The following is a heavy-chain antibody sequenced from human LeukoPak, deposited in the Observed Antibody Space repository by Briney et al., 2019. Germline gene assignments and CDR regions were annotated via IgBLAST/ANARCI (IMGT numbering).Heavy chain of an antibody. V-gene: IGHV4-38-2*01. CDR1: GYSISSGYY. J-gene: IGHJ2*01. CDR2: ICHSGST. CDR3: ARTDMTTVVTPWYFDL. Sequence: SETLSLTCAVSGYSISSGYYWGWIRQPPGKGLEWIGSICHSGSTYYNPSLKSRVTISVDTSKNQFSLKLSSVTAADTAVYYCARTDMTTVVTPWYFDLWGRGTLVTVSS. D-gene: IGHD4-23*01.